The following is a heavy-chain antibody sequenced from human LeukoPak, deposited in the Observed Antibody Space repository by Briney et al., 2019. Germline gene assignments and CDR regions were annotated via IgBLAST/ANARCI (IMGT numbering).Heavy chain of an antibody. D-gene: IGHD1-1*01. CDR1: GFTFSSYG. V-gene: IGHV3-30*02. Sequence: TGGSLRLSCAASGFTFSSYGMHWVRQAPGKGLEWVAVIWYDGRDKYYADSVKGRFTISRDNSKNTLYLQMDSLRSEDTAVYYCAKDYHWLVDYWGQGTLVTVSS. CDR3: AKDYHWLVDY. CDR2: IWYDGRDK. J-gene: IGHJ4*02.